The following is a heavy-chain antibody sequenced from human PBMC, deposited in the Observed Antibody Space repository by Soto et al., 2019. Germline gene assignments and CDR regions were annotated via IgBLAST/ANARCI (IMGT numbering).Heavy chain of an antibody. CDR3: ARDSSLQYGSGHV. CDR2: IIPILGIA. V-gene: IGHV1-69*04. CDR1: GGTFSSYT. J-gene: IGHJ6*02. Sequence: SVKVSCKASGGTFSSYTISWVRQAPGQGLEWMGRIIPILGIANYAQKFQGRVTITADKSTSTAYMELSSLRSEDTAVYYCARDSSLQYGSGHVWGQGTSVTVSS. D-gene: IGHD3-10*01.